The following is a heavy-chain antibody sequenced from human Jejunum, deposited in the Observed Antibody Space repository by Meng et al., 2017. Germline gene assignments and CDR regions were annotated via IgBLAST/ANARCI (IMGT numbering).Heavy chain of an antibody. Sequence: QVQLQQWGAGLLKPSETRSLTCAVHGESFSGYYWSWIRQPPGKGLEWIGGIDDSGTTDYNPSLKSRVTMSVTTSKKQFSLKPSSVTSADTALYYCRLAYCDSDCGDYWGQGSLVTVSS. J-gene: IGHJ4*02. CDR2: IDDSGTT. D-gene: IGHD2-21*02. CDR1: GESFSGYY. V-gene: IGHV4-34*01. CDR3: RLAYCDSDCGDY.